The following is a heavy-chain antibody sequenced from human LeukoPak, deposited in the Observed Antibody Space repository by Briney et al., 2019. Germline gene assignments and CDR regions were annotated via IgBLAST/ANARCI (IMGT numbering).Heavy chain of an antibody. Sequence: PSETLSLTCTVSGGSINSYYWSWIRQPPGKGLEWIGYIYYSGSTNYNPSLKSRVTISVDTSKNQFSLKLSSLTAADTAVYYCARAVLSYCRGGSCPYFDYWGQGTLVTVSS. J-gene: IGHJ4*01. D-gene: IGHD2-15*01. CDR3: ARAVLSYCRGGSCPYFDY. CDR2: IYYSGST. CDR1: GGSINSYY. V-gene: IGHV4-59*01.